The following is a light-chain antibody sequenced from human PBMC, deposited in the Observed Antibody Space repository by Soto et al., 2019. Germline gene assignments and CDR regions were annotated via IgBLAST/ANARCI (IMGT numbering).Light chain of an antibody. CDR2: GAS. V-gene: IGKV3-20*01. Sequence: EIVLTQSPGTLSLSPGERATLSCRASQSVSSSFLAWYQQKVGQAPRLLIYGASSRATGIPDRFSGSGSGKDFTLTISRLEPEDFAVYYCQQYGSSPRTFGQGTRLEI. CDR3: QQYGSSPRT. CDR1: QSVSSSF. J-gene: IGKJ5*01.